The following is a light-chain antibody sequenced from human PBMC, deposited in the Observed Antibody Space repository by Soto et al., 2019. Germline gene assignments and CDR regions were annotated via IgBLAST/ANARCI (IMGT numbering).Light chain of an antibody. CDR1: SSDVGDYNS. Sequence: QPVLTQPRSVSGSPGQSVTVSCIGTSSDVGDYNSVSWYQQHPGKAPKLMIYDVSKRPSGVPDRFSGSKSGNTASLTISVLQAEDEADYYCCSYVGGYSYVFGIGTKLTVL. CDR3: CSYVGGYSYV. V-gene: IGLV2-11*01. CDR2: DVS. J-gene: IGLJ1*01.